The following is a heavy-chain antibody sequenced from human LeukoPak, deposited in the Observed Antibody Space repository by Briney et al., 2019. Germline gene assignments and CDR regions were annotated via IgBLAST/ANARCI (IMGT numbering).Heavy chain of an antibody. V-gene: IGHV1-8*03. J-gene: IGHJ4*02. CDR3: AICRGKAEAGALFDY. CDR2: MNPNSGNT. D-gene: IGHD6-13*01. CDR1: GYTFTSYD. Sequence: ASVKVSCKASGYTFTSYDINWVRQAPGQGLEWMGCMNPNSGNTGYAKKFRGRVTITRNTFIRTAYMELRCLRSEDTAVYYCAICRGKAEAGALFDYWAQGTVVTVSS.